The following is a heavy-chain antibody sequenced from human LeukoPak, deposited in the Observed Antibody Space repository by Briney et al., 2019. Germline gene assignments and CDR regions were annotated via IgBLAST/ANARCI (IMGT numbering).Heavy chain of an antibody. Sequence: GGSLRLSCAASGFTFDDYAMHWVRQAPGKGLEWVSGISWNSGSIGYADSVKGRFTISRDNAKNSLYLQMNSLRAEDTVLYYCAKDGDFWSGYDVWGQGTLVTVSS. J-gene: IGHJ4*02. V-gene: IGHV3-9*01. CDR1: GFTFDDYA. CDR3: AKDGDFWSGYDV. CDR2: ISWNSGSI. D-gene: IGHD3-3*01.